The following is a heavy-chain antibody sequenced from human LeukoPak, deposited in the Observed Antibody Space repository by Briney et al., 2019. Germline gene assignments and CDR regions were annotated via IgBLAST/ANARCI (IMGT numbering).Heavy chain of an antibody. Sequence: SVKVSCKASGGTFSSYAISWVRQAPGQGLEWMGRIIPILGIANYAQKFQGRVTITADKSTSTAYMELSSLRSEDTAVYYCANGLWARGVFDYWGQGTLVTVSS. D-gene: IGHD3-10*01. CDR3: ANGLWARGVFDY. CDR2: IIPILGIA. CDR1: GGTFSSYA. V-gene: IGHV1-69*04. J-gene: IGHJ4*02.